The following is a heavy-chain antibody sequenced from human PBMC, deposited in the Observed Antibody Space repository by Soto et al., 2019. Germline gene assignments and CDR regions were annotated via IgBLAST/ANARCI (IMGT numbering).Heavy chain of an antibody. CDR2: INSDGSST. Sequence: GGSLRLSCAASGFTFSSYWMHWVRQGPGKGLVWVSRINSDGSSTTYADSVKGRFTISRDNAKNTLYLQMNSLRAEDTAVYYCARASSGYVFDYWGQGTLVTVSS. CDR1: GFTFSSYW. J-gene: IGHJ4*02. V-gene: IGHV3-74*01. CDR3: ARASSGYVFDY. D-gene: IGHD3-3*01.